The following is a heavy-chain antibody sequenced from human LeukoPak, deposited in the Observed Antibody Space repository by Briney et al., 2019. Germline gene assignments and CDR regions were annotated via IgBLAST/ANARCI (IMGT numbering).Heavy chain of an antibody. CDR1: GYTFTGYY. J-gene: IGHJ4*02. V-gene: IGHV1-2*02. Sequence: ASVKVSCKASGYTFTGYYMHWVRQAPGQGLEWMGWINPNSGGTNYAQKFQGRVTMTRDTSISTAYMELSRLRSDDTAVYYCTMVRGVIILFDYRGQGTLVTVSS. D-gene: IGHD3-10*01. CDR3: TMVRGVIILFDY. CDR2: INPNSGGT.